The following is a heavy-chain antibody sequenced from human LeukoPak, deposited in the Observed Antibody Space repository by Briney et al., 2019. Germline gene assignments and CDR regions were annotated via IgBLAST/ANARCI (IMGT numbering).Heavy chain of an antibody. CDR3: ARDTYYYDSSGYYYSTLFDY. V-gene: IGHV6-1*01. Sequence: SQTLSLTCAISGDSVSSNSAAWNWIRQSPSRGLEWLGRTYYRSKWYNDYAVSVKSRITINPDTSKNQFSLQLNSVTPEDTAVYYCARDTYYYDSSGYYYSTLFDYWGQGTLVTVSS. CDR1: GDSVSSNSAA. D-gene: IGHD3-22*01. J-gene: IGHJ4*02. CDR2: TYYRSKWYN.